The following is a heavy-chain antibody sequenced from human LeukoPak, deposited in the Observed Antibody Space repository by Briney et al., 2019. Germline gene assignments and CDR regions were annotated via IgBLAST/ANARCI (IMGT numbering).Heavy chain of an antibody. J-gene: IGHJ5*02. CDR3: ARGADSSGYPSWFDP. CDR2: IYYSGST. CDR1: GGSISSYY. Sequence: SETLSLTCTVSGGSISSYYWSWIRQPPGKGLEWIGYIYYSGSTNYNPSLKSRVTISVDTSKNQFSLKLSSVTAADTAVYYCARGADSSGYPSWFDPWGQGTLVTVSS. V-gene: IGHV4-59*01. D-gene: IGHD3-22*01.